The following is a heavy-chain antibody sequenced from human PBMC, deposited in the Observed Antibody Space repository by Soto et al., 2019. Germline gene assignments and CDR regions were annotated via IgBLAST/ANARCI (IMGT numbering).Heavy chain of an antibody. D-gene: IGHD6-19*01. J-gene: IGHJ6*02. CDR1: GYTFTSYG. V-gene: IGHV1-18*01. CDR3: ARDNQWLVPHYYGMDV. Sequence: ASVKVSCKASGYTFTSYGISWVRQAPGQGLEWMGWISAYNGNKNYAQKLQGRVTMTTDTSTSTAYMELRSLRSDDTAVYYCARDNQWLVPHYYGMDVWGQGTTVTVSS. CDR2: ISAYNGNK.